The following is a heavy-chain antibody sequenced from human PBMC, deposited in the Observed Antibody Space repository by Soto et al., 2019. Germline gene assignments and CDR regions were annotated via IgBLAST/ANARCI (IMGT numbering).Heavy chain of an antibody. CDR3: VRSGNSRNGGFDP. Sequence: EVQLLESGGALVQPGGSLRLSCATSGFSFSSYWMTWVRRAPGKGLEWVANIKQDGSEEYYLDSVKGRFTISRDNAGNSLFLQMNSLRVEDTALYCCVRSGNSRNGGFDPWGQGTLVTVSS. D-gene: IGHD5-12*01. CDR1: GFSFSSYW. J-gene: IGHJ5*02. V-gene: IGHV3-7*01. CDR2: IKQDGSEE.